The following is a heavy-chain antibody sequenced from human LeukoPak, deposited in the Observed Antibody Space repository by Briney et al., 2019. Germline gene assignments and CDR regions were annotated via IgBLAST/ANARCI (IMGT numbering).Heavy chain of an antibody. Sequence: SETLSLTCAVSGGSITSNNRWTWVRPPPGKGPEWIGEIHHSGSTSYNPSLKSRVTISVDRSKNQFSLRLTSVTAADTAVYYCAREPYDYVWRRSKEGYGMDVWGQGTTVTVSS. CDR2: IHHSGST. CDR3: AREPYDYVWRRSKEGYGMDV. V-gene: IGHV4-4*02. D-gene: IGHD3-16*01. J-gene: IGHJ6*02. CDR1: GGSITSNNR.